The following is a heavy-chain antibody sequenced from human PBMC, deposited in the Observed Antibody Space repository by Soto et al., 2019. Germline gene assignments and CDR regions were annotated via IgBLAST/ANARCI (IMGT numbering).Heavy chain of an antibody. CDR2: ISAYNGNT. Sequence: ASVKVSCKASGYTFTSYGISCVRQAPGQGLEWMGWISAYNGNTNYAQKLQGRVTMTTDTSTSTAYMELRSLRSDDTAVYYCARVPLGGLGLLRLYYYYGMAVWVQGTTVTVSS. D-gene: IGHD2-15*01. J-gene: IGHJ6*02. CDR1: GYTFTSYG. CDR3: ARVPLGGLGLLRLYYYYGMAV. V-gene: IGHV1-18*01.